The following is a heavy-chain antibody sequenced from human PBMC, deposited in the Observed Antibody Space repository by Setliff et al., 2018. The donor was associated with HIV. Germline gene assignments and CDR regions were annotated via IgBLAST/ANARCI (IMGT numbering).Heavy chain of an antibody. D-gene: IGHD5-12*01. CDR2: IVYSGTT. J-gene: IGHJ3*01. Sequence: SETLSLTCTVSGDSIIINDYYWGWIRQSPGKGLEWIGSIVYSGTTYYNVSLESRVTISVDTSKNQFSLKLSSVTAADTAVYYCVRSGYSGHFDVWGQGTMVTVSS. CDR1: GDSIIINDYY. CDR3: VRSGYSGHFDV. V-gene: IGHV4-39*01.